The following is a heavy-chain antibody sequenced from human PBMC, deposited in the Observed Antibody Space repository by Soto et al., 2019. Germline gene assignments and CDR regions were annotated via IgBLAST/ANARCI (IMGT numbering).Heavy chain of an antibody. CDR3: AKSGSYYYYGMDV. CDR2: INHSGST. J-gene: IGHJ6*02. D-gene: IGHD1-26*01. Sequence: PSETLSLTCPVYGGSFSGYYWSWIRQPPGKGLEWIGEINHSGSTNYNPSLKSRVTISVDTSKNQFSLKLSSVTAADTAVYYCAKSGSYYYYGMDVWGQGTTVTVSS. CDR1: GGSFSGYY. V-gene: IGHV4-34*01.